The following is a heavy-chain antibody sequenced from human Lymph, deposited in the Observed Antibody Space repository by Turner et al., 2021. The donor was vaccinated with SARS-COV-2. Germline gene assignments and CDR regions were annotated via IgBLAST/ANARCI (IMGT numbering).Heavy chain of an antibody. J-gene: IGHJ3*02. CDR2: FIPILGIA. Sequence: QVQLVQSGAEVKTPGSSVQVSCKASGGTFSTYAIGWVRQAPGQGREWMGGFIPILGIANYAQKFQGRVTITADKSTSTAYMELSSLRSEDTAVYHCARRHSGNYDAFDIWGQGTMVTVSS. V-gene: IGHV1-69*10. CDR1: GGTFSTYA. D-gene: IGHD1-26*01. CDR3: ARRHSGNYDAFDI.